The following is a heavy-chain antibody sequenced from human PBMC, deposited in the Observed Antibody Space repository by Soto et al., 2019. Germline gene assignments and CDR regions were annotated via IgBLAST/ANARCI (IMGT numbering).Heavy chain of an antibody. V-gene: IGHV1-46*03. Sequence: ASVKVSCKASGYTFTSHYMHWVRQAPGQGLEWMGIINPSGGSTSHAQKFQGRVTMTRDTSTSTVSMEMSSLRSEDTAVYYCARGGYSGYETIDYWGQGTLVTVSS. J-gene: IGHJ4*02. D-gene: IGHD5-12*01. CDR2: INPSGGST. CDR3: ARGGYSGYETIDY. CDR1: GYTFTSHY.